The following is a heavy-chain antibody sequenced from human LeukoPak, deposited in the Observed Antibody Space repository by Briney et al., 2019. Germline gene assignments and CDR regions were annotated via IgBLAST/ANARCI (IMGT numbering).Heavy chain of an antibody. V-gene: IGHV4-39*01. CDR3: ARLKSGWFIDY. CDR1: GASISSSTYY. D-gene: IGHD6-19*01. Sequence: PSETLSLTCTVSGASISSSTYYWGWIRQPPGKGLEWIGNIYYSGSTDYNLSLKSRLTISVVTSKNQVSLRLSSVTAADTAVYYCARLKSGWFIDYWGQGTLVTVSS. J-gene: IGHJ4*02. CDR2: IYYSGST.